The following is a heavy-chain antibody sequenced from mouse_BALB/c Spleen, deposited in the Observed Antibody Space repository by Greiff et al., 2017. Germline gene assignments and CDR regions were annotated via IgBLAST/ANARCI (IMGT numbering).Heavy chain of an antibody. V-gene: IGHV14-3*02. CDR3: ARSDCFDY. Sequence: VQLQQPGAELVKPGASVKLSCTASGFNIKDTYMHWVKQRPEQGLEWIGRIDPANGNTKYDPKFQGKATITADTSSNTAYLQLSSLTSEDTAVYYCARSDCFDYWGQGTTLTVSS. CDR1: GFNIKDTY. CDR2: IDPANGNT. J-gene: IGHJ2*01.